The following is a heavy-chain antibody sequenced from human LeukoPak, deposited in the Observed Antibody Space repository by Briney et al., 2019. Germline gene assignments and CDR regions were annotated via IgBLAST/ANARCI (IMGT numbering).Heavy chain of an antibody. D-gene: IGHD5-12*01. CDR3: VSTITGSCFDD. V-gene: IGHV3-72*01. J-gene: IGHJ5*02. CDR1: GFTVSDHL. Sequence: GGSLRLSCAASGFTVSDHLMDWVRQAPGKGLEWVARSRSRARGYSTEYAASVKGRFTISRGESNDLVYLQMNSLQTEDTAVYFCVSTITGSCFDDWGQGTLVTVSS. CDR2: SRSRARGYST.